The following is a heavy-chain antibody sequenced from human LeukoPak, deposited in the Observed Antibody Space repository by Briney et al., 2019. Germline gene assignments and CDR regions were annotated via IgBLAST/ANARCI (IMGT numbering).Heavy chain of an antibody. V-gene: IGHV1-69*06. D-gene: IGHD6-19*01. CDR3: ATGGSYSSGP. J-gene: IGHJ5*02. CDR1: GGTFSSYA. CDR2: IIPIFGTA. Sequence: GASVKASCKASGGTFSSYAISWVRQAPGQGLEWMGGIIPIFGTASYAQKFQGRVTITADKSTSTAYMELSSLRSEDTAVYYCATGGSYSSGPWGQGTLVTVSS.